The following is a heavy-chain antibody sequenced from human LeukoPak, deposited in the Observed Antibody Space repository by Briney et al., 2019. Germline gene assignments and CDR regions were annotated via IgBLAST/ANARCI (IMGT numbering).Heavy chain of an antibody. CDR2: ISSSSTTI. D-gene: IGHD6-19*01. V-gene: IGHV3-48*03. J-gene: IGHJ4*02. CDR3: ARDIGWYAEEYFDY. CDR1: GFTFISYE. Sequence: GALRLSCAASGFTFISYEMNWVRQAPGKGLEWVSYISSSSTTIYYADSVKGRFTISRDNAKNSLYLQMNSLRAEDTAVYYCARDIGWYAEEYFDYWGQGTLVTVSS.